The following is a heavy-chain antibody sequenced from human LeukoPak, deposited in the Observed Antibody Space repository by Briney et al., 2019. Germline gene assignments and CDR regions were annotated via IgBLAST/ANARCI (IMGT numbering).Heavy chain of an antibody. V-gene: IGHV1-2*02. CDR2: INPNSGGT. D-gene: IGHD3-22*01. J-gene: IGHJ3*02. Sequence: DSVKVSCKASGYTFTGYFIHWVRQAPGQGLEWMGWINPNSGGTNYAQKFQGRVTMTRDTSISTAYMELSRLRSDDTAVYYCARDSSGYFGYDAFDIWGQGTMVTVSS. CDR3: ARDSSGYFGYDAFDI. CDR1: GYTFTGYF.